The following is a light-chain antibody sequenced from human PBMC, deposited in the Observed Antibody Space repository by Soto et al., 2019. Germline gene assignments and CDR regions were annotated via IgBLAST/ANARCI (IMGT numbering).Light chain of an antibody. Sequence: QSVLTQPPSASGTPGQRVTISCSESSSSIGSNYIYWYQQLPGTAPKLLIYRDSQRPSGVPDRFSGSKSGTSASLAISGLRSEDEADYYCAAWDDSLSAGRVFGGGTKLTVL. V-gene: IGLV1-47*01. CDR3: AAWDDSLSAGRV. CDR2: RDS. CDR1: SSSIGSNY. J-gene: IGLJ3*02.